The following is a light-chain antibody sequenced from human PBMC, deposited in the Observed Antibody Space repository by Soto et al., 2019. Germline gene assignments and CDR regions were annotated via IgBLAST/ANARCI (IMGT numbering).Light chain of an antibody. V-gene: IGLV1-40*01. Sequence: QSVLTQPPSVSGAPGQRVTISCTGSSSNIGAGYGVHWYIQLPGIAPKLLVYGDSNRPSGVPDRFSGSKSDTSASLAITGLQAEDEADYYCQSYDSSLSGVIFGGGTKLTVL. CDR3: QSYDSSLSGVI. J-gene: IGLJ2*01. CDR1: SSNIGAGYG. CDR2: GDS.